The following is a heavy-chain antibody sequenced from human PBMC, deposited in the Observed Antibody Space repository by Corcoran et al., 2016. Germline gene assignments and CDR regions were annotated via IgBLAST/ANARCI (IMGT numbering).Heavy chain of an antibody. CDR3: ARHQVRGGYYYYYGVDV. CDR2: IDYSGGT. CDR1: GGSISSSSYY. D-gene: IGHD3-10*01. V-gene: IGHV4-39*01. Sequence: QLQLQESGPGLVKPSETLSLTCTVSGGSISSSSYYWGWIRQPPGKGLEWIGSIDYSGGTYYNPSLKSRVTISVDTSNNQFSLKLSSVTAADTAVYYCARHQVRGGYYYYYGVDVWGQGTTVTVSS. J-gene: IGHJ6*02.